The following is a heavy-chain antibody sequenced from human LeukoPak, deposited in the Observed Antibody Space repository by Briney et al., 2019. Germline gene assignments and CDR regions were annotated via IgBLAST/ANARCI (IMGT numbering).Heavy chain of an antibody. CDR1: GFTFDDYA. V-gene: IGHV3-43*02. Sequence: GGSLRLSCAASGFTFDDYAMHWVRQAPGKGLEWVSLISGDGGSTYYADSVKGRFTISRDNSKNSLYLQMNSLRTEDTALYYCAKIPTPGIAAARYHYFDYWGQGTLATISS. CDR2: ISGDGGST. J-gene: IGHJ4*02. D-gene: IGHD6-13*01. CDR3: AKIPTPGIAAARYHYFDY.